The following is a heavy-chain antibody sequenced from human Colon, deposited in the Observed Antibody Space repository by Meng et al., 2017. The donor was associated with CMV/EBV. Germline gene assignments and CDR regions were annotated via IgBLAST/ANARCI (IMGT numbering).Heavy chain of an antibody. D-gene: IGHD2-21*01. J-gene: IGHJ4*02. CDR1: CSSFTYYF. CDR3: ATPYCSGDCYPHFDY. CDR2: INPGSGVT. Sequence: SCSSFTYYFIPWLRLAPGQGPEWMGWINPGSGVTKYAQNFQGRVSMSRDTSINTAYMEVTGLTSDDTAVYYCATPYCSGDCYPHFDYWGPGTLVTVSS. V-gene: IGHV1-2*02.